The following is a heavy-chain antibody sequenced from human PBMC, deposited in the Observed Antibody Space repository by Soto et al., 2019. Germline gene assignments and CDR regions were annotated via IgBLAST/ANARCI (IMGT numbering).Heavy chain of an antibody. CDR3: ASGGGPLFDY. V-gene: IGHV3-21*01. D-gene: IGHD3-16*01. CDR2: ISSSSSYI. J-gene: IGHJ4*02. CDR1: GFTFSSYS. Sequence: EVQLVESGGGLVKPGGSLRLSCAASGFTFSSYSMNWVRQAPGKGLEWVSSISSSSSYIYYADSVKGRFTSSRDNAKNSLYLQMNSLRAEDTAVYYCASGGGPLFDYWGQGTLVTVSS.